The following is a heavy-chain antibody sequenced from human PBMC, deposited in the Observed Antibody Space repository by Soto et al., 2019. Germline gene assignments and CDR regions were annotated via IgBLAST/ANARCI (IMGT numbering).Heavy chain of an antibody. D-gene: IGHD2-2*03. V-gene: IGHV5-51*01. Sequence: GESLKISCKGSGYTFTDYWIGWVRQLPGKGLEWMGIIYPGDSDTRYSPSFQGHVTITVDKSTSTAYLQWNTLKASDTAVYYCARDVEIVIIPATLLDVWGQGTTVTVSS. CDR1: GYTFTDYW. CDR2: IYPGDSDT. CDR3: ARDVEIVIIPATLLDV. J-gene: IGHJ6*02.